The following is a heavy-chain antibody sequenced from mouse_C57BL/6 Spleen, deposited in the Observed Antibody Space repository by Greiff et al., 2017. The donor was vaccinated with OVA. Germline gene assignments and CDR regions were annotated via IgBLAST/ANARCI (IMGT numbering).Heavy chain of an antibody. CDR1: GFSLSTSGMG. CDR2: IYWDDDK. CDR3: ARRGYYGSSYPHGYFDV. J-gene: IGHJ1*03. D-gene: IGHD1-1*01. Sequence: QVTLKVSGPGILQSSQTLSLTCSFSGFSLSTSGMGVSWIRQPSGKGLEWLAHIYWDDDKRYNPSLKSRLTISKDTSRNQVFLKITSVDTADTATDYGARRGYYGSSYPHGYFDVWGTGTTVTVSS. V-gene: IGHV8-12*01.